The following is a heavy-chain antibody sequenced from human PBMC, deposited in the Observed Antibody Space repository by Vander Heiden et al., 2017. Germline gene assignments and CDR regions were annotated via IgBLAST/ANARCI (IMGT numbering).Heavy chain of an antibody. D-gene: IGHD1-26*01. V-gene: IGHV1-18*01. CDR3: ARDGSGATTGY. CDR1: GYTFPRSG. CDR2: ISAYNGNT. Sequence: QVQLVQSGAEVKKPGASVKVSCKPSGYTFPRSGLSWVRQAPGQGLGGMGWISAYNGNTNYAQKLQGRVTMTTDTSTSTAYMELRSLRSDDTAVYYCARDGSGATTGYWGQGTLVTVSS. J-gene: IGHJ4*02.